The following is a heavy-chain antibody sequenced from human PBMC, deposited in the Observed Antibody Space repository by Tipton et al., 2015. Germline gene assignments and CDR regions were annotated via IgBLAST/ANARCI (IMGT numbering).Heavy chain of an antibody. J-gene: IGHJ1*01. CDR2: ISYSGST. Sequence: LRLSCSVSGGSVSSANYYWSWIRQPPGKGLEWMGYISYSGSTHYNPSLKSRVSISLDTSKNHFSLSLTSVTAADTAIYYCARASIIQGYYHDSSRYYLFNSWGQGTLVTVSS. D-gene: IGHD3-22*01. CDR3: ARASIIQGYYHDSSRYYLFNS. V-gene: IGHV4-61*03. CDR1: GGSVSSANYY.